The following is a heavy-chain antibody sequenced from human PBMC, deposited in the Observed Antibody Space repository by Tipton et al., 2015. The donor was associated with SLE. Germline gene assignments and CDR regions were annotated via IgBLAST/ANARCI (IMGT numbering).Heavy chain of an antibody. D-gene: IGHD1-26*01. CDR2: VYSSGST. Sequence: TLSLTCTVSGGSISGYYWSWIRQPAGKGLEWIGRVYSSGSTIYNPSIKSRITLSLDTSKDQFYLRVNSVTAADTAVYYCARGGESYYDYWGQGTLVTVSS. CDR1: GGSISGYY. J-gene: IGHJ4*02. CDR3: ARGGESYYDY. V-gene: IGHV4-4*07.